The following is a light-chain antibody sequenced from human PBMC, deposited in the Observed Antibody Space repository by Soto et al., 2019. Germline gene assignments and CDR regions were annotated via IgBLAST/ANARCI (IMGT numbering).Light chain of an antibody. J-gene: IGLJ1*01. CDR1: SSDVGSYNL. CDR3: CSYAGSSTYYV. Sequence: QSVLTQPASGSGSPGQSITISCTGTSSDVGSYNLVSWYQQHPGKAPKLMIYEVSKRPSGVSNRFSGSKSGNTASLTISGFQAEDEADYYCCSYAGSSTYYVFGTGTKVTVL. CDR2: EVS. V-gene: IGLV2-23*02.